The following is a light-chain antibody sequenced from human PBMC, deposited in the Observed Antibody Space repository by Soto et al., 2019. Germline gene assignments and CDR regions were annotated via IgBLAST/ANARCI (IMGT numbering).Light chain of an antibody. CDR2: GAS. Sequence: IVLTQSPDTLSFSPGERATLSCRASQSVGTRLAWYQHKTGQAPSLLMSGASSRATGIPDRSSGSGSETDFTLTISRLEPEDFALYYCQHYQVGQPIAFGRGTRL. CDR3: QHYQVGQPIA. J-gene: IGKJ5*01. CDR1: QSVGTRL. V-gene: IGKV3-20*01.